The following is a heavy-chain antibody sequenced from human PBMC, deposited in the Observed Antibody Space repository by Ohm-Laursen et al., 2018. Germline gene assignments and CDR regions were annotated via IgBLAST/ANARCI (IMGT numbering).Heavy chain of an antibody. J-gene: IGHJ3*02. V-gene: IGHV3-23*01. CDR2: ISGSGGST. CDR1: GFTFSSYA. Sequence: SLRLSCTASGFTFSSYAMSWVRQAPGKGLEWVSDISGSGGSTYYADSVKGRFTISRDNSKNTLYLQMNSLRAEDTAVYYCAKGRVRSSPGRDAFDIWGQGTMVTVSS. CDR3: AKGRVRSSPGRDAFDI.